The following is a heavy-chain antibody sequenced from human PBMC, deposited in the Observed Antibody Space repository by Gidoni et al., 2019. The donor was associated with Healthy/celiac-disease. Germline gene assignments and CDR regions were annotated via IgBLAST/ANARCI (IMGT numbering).Heavy chain of an antibody. CDR2: IWYDGSNK. D-gene: IGHD3-22*01. CDR3: ARDRGYYDSSGPPDY. CDR1: GFTFSSYG. V-gene: IGHV3-33*01. Sequence: QVQLVESGGGVVQPGRSLRPSCAASGFTFSSYGMHWVRQAPGKGLEWVAVIWYDGSNKYYADSVKGRFTISRDNSKNTLYLQMNSLRAEDTAVYYCARDRGYYDSSGPPDYWGQGTLLTVSS. J-gene: IGHJ4*02.